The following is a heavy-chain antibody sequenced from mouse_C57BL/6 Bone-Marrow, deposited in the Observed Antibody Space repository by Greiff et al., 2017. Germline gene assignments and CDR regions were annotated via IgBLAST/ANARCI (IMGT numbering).Heavy chain of an antibody. CDR2: IYPGVGDT. V-gene: IGHV1-82*01. CDR1: GYAFSSSW. J-gene: IGHJ3*01. CDR3: ARDWDVGRFAY. D-gene: IGHD4-1*01. Sequence: VQLQQSGPELVKPGASVKISCKASGYAFSSSWMNWVKQRPGKGLEWIGRIYPGVGDTNYNGKFKGKATLTADKSSSTAYMQLSSLTSDDSAVYFCARDWDVGRFAYWGQGTLVTVSA.